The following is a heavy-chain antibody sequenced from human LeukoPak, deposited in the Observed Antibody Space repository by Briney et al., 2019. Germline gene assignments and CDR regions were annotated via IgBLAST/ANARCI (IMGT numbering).Heavy chain of an antibody. J-gene: IGHJ4*02. Sequence: QPGGSLRLSCAASGFTFSSYAMHWVRQAPGKGLEWVAVISYDGSNKYYADSVKGRFTISRDNSKNTLYLQMNSLRAEDTAVYYCARALHRGWSPSSYYFDYWGQGTLVTVSS. CDR1: GFTFSSYA. CDR3: ARALHRGWSPSSYYFDY. V-gene: IGHV3-30-3*01. CDR2: ISYDGSNK. D-gene: IGHD2-15*01.